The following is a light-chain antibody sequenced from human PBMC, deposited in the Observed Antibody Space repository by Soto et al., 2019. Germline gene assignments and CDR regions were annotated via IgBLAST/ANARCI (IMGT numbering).Light chain of an antibody. Sequence: PGETATLSCRASQSLSRFLAWYQQKPGQAPRLLIYGASNRATGIPDRFSGSGSGTDFTLTISRLEPEDFAVYYCQQYGSSGTFGQGTKVDIK. CDR3: QQYGSSGT. V-gene: IGKV3-20*01. J-gene: IGKJ1*01. CDR2: GAS. CDR1: QSLSRF.